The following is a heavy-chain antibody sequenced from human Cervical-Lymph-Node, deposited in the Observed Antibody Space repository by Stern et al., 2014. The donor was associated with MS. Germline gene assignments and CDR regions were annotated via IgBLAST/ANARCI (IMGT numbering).Heavy chain of an antibody. J-gene: IGHJ5*02. V-gene: IGHV4-59*01. CDR3: ARATDL. Sequence: QLQLRESGPGLLRPSETLSLTCTVSGASITSYYWSWIRQPPGKGLEWIGYIYYSGTTNYNASLKGRVAISIDASKTQFSLRLSSVTVADTAVYYCARATDLWGQVTLVTVSS. CDR2: IYYSGTT. CDR1: GASITSYY.